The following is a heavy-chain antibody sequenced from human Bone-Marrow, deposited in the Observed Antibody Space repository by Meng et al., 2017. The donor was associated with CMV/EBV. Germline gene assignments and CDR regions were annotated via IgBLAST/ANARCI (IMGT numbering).Heavy chain of an antibody. D-gene: IGHD2-2*01. V-gene: IGHV1-2*02. CDR3: ARVPAAKPGVDY. J-gene: IGHJ4*02. CDR1: RDAXXGXY. CDR2: SNSTSGGT. Sequence: PASYXXFSCHVSRDAXXGXYMXWLLQAPGVGLELRGWSNSTSGGTNYAQTFQGRVTMTRDTSNSTASMELSRLRSDDTAVYYCARVPAAKPGVDYWGQGTLVTVSS.